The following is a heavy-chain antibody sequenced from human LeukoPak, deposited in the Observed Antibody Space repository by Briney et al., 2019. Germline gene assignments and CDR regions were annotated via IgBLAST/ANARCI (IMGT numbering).Heavy chain of an antibody. CDR1: GFTFSNYW. Sequence: GGSLRLSCAASGFTFSNYWMTWVRQAPGKGLEWVANIKQDGSEKYYVDSVKGRFTISRDNSKNTLYLQMSSLRAEDTALYYCAKKVVVGATSPYSDFQDWGQGTLVTVSS. CDR3: AKKVVVGATSPYSDFQD. V-gene: IGHV3-7*03. D-gene: IGHD1-26*01. J-gene: IGHJ1*01. CDR2: IKQDGSEK.